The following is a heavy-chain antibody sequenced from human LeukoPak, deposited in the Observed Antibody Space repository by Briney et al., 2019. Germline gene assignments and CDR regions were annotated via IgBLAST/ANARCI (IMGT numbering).Heavy chain of an antibody. Sequence: ASVTVSCKVSGYTLTELSMHWVRQAPGKGLEWMGGFDPEDGETIYAQKFQGRVTMTEDTSTDTAYMELSSLRSEDTAVYYCATARALLWFGEFDYWGQGTLVTVSS. V-gene: IGHV1-24*01. J-gene: IGHJ4*02. CDR1: GYTLTELS. CDR2: FDPEDGET. D-gene: IGHD3-10*01. CDR3: ATARALLWFGEFDY.